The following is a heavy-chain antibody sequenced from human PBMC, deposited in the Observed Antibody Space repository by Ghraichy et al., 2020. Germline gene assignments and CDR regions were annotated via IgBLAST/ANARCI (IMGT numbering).Heavy chain of an antibody. V-gene: IGHV3-30*03. J-gene: IGHJ4*02. CDR2: ISHDGSDK. D-gene: IGHD6-13*01. Sequence: GGSLRLSCAASGFSFSRSGMHWIRQAPGKGLEWVAAISHDGSDKYFADSVKGRFTISRDNSKSTLYLQMNSLRAEDTAVYYCARASVTAAAASPFDDWGQGTLVTVSS. CDR3: ARASVTAAAASPFDD. CDR1: GFSFSRSG.